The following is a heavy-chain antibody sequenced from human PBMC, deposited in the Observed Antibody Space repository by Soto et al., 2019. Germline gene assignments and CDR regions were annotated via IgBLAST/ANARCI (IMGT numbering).Heavy chain of an antibody. CDR1: GGSISSNY. V-gene: IGHV4-59*01. J-gene: IGHJ4*02. Sequence: PSETLSLTCTVSGGSISSNYWTWIRQPPGKGLEWIGYVYNSGSTNYNPSLKSRVTISEDASKSQFSLKVNSMTAADTAVYYCARYRREAVAGYTLDNWGQGILVTVSS. CDR2: VYNSGST. CDR3: ARYRREAVAGYTLDN. D-gene: IGHD6-13*01.